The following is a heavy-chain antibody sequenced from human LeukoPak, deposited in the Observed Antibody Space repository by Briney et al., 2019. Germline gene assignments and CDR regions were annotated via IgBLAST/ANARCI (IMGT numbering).Heavy chain of an antibody. J-gene: IGHJ4*02. D-gene: IGHD3-16*01. V-gene: IGHV3-23*01. CDR2: ISGSGGST. Sequence: PGGSLRLSCAASGFTFSSYGMSWVRQAPGKGLEWVSAISGSGGSTYYADSVKGRFTISRDNSKNTLYLQMNSLRVEDTAVYYCAKDLRGELYRWDYWGQGTLVTVSS. CDR3: AKDLRGELYRWDY. CDR1: GFTFSSYG.